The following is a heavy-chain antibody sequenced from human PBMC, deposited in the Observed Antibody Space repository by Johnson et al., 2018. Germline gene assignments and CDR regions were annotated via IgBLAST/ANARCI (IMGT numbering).Heavy chain of an antibody. CDR3: ARAPYSSSSRYMDV. D-gene: IGHD6-13*01. J-gene: IGHJ6*03. V-gene: IGHV3-30-3*01. Sequence: QVQLVQSGGGVVQPGRSLRLSCAASGFTFSSYAMHWVRQAPGKGLEWVAVISYDGSNKYYADSVKGRFTISRDNSKKTLYLQMNSLRAEDTAVYYCARAPYSSSSRYMDVWGKGTTVTVSS. CDR2: ISYDGSNK. CDR1: GFTFSSYA.